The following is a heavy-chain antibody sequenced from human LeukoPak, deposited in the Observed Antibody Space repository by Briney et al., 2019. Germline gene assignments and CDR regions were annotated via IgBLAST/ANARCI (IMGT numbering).Heavy chain of an antibody. Sequence: GGSLRLSCAASGFTFSSYEMNWVRQAPGKGLEWVSYISSSGSTIYYADSVKGRFTISRDNAKNSLYPQMNSLRAEDTAVYYCAKGLDCFDYWAREPWSPSPQ. V-gene: IGHV3-48*03. CDR1: GFTFSSYE. J-gene: IGHJ4*02. D-gene: IGHD6-19*01. CDR3: AKGLDCFDY. CDR2: ISSSGSTI.